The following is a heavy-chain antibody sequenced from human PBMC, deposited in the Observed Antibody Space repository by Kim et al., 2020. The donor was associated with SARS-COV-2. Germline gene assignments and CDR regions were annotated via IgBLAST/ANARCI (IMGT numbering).Heavy chain of an antibody. D-gene: IGHD6-19*01. Sequence: AVSVKSRITINPDTSKNQFSLQLNSVTPEDTAVYYCARGVFAGQWLVHGAWGQGTLVTVSS. J-gene: IGHJ5*02. CDR3: ARGVFAGQWLVHGA. V-gene: IGHV6-1*01.